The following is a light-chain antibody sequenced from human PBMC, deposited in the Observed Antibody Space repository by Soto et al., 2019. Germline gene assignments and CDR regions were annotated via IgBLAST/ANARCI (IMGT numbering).Light chain of an antibody. J-gene: IGKJ1*01. CDR3: HQYGSSRT. V-gene: IGKV3-20*01. Sequence: EIVLTQSPGTLSLSPGERATLSCRASQSVSSNYLAWYQQKPDQAPRLLIYGASSRATGIPDRFSGSGSGTDFTLTISRLEPEDFAVYYCHQYGSSRTFGQGTRVEIK. CDR1: QSVSSNY. CDR2: GAS.